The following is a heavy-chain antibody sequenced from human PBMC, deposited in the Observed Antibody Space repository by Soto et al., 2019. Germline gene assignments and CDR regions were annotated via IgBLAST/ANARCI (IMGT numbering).Heavy chain of an antibody. CDR3: VSQRGSL. Sequence: EVQLLESGGGLVQPGGSLRLSCEASGFTFSTYAMGWVRQAPGKGPDWVSSISGSGGSTYYVDSVKGRFTISRDNSKNTLHLQMNSLRADDTALYYCVSQRGSLWGQGTMVTVSS. J-gene: IGHJ3*01. D-gene: IGHD3-16*01. V-gene: IGHV3-23*01. CDR1: GFTFSTYA. CDR2: ISGSGGST.